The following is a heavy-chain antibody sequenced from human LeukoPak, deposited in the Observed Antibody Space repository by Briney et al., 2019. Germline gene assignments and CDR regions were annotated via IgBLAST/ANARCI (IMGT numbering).Heavy chain of an antibody. D-gene: IGHD2-15*01. CDR1: RFTFSSYW. J-gene: IGHJ4*02. CDR3: ARGTDIVVVVAATTSYYFDY. Sequence: PGGSLRLSCAASRFTFSSYWMSWVRQAPGKGLEWVANIKQDGSEKYYVDSVKGRFTISRDNAKNSLYLQMNSLRAEDTAVYYCARGTDIVVVVAATTSYYFDYWGQGTLVTVSS. CDR2: IKQDGSEK. V-gene: IGHV3-7*01.